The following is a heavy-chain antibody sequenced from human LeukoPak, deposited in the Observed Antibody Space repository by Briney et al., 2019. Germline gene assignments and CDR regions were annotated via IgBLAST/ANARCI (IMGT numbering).Heavy chain of an antibody. Sequence: GGSLRLSCAASGLTLSTYVMNWVRQAPGKGLEWVSGITAGGSSTHYADSVKGRFTISRDNSKNTLYLQMNSLRAEDTAIYYCARSLYSSNWYGFFDYWGQGTLVTVSS. D-gene: IGHD6-13*01. CDR3: ARSLYSSNWYGFFDY. CDR1: GLTLSTYV. CDR2: ITAGGSST. V-gene: IGHV3-23*01. J-gene: IGHJ4*02.